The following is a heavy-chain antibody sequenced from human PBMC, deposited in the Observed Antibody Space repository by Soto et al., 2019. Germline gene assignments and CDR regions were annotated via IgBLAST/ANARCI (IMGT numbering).Heavy chain of an antibody. D-gene: IGHD5-12*01. Sequence: ASVKVSCKASGGPFSNDIITWVRQAPGQGLEWMGRIIPLLNIANYAQNFQGRVTITADRSTGTAYMELNSLRSEDTAVYYCARDSPIGSTFSGYDAIDYWGQGTLVTVSS. CDR2: IIPLLNIA. J-gene: IGHJ4*02. CDR1: GGPFSNDI. CDR3: ARDSPIGSTFSGYDAIDY. V-gene: IGHV1-69*04.